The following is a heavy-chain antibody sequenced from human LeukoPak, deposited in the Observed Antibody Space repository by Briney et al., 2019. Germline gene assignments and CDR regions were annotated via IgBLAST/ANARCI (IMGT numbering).Heavy chain of an antibody. V-gene: IGHV1-18*01. J-gene: IGHJ4*02. CDR1: GYTFTSYS. CDR2: ISGYNGNT. D-gene: IGHD5-12*01. CDR3: ARDSGNGYED. Sequence: ASVKVSCKTSGYTFTSYSINWVRQAPGQGLEWMGWISGYNGNTNYAQKLQGRVTMTTDTSTSTAYMELRSLRSDDTAVYYCARDSGNGYEDWGQGTLVTVSS.